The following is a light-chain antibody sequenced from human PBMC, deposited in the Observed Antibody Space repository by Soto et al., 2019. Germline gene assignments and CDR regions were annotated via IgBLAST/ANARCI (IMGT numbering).Light chain of an antibody. CDR1: SSDVGGYNY. J-gene: IGLJ3*02. CDR3: CSYAGRSTGV. Sequence: QSALTQPASVSGSPGQSITISCTGTSSDVGGYNYVSWYQQHPGKAPKLMIYEGSKRPSGVSNRFSGSKSGNTASLTISGLQAEDEGDYYCCSYAGRSTGVFGGGTKLTVL. V-gene: IGLV2-23*01. CDR2: EGS.